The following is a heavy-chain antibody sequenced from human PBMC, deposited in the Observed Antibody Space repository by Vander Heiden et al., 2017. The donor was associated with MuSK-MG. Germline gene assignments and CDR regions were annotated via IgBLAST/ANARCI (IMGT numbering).Heavy chain of an antibody. CDR1: GFMFTTYA. J-gene: IGHJ4*02. D-gene: IGHD1-26*01. CDR2: IGTSGSGT. CDR3: AKDLTPGHVVGGSGADY. V-gene: IGHV3-23*01. Sequence: EVQLLESGGGLVQPGGSLRLPCAASGFMFTTYAMTWVRQAPGKGLEWVSGIGTSGSGTYYSDSVKGRFIISRDNSKNTLHLQMDSLRAEDTAVYYCAKDLTPGHVVGGSGADYWGQGTLVTVSS.